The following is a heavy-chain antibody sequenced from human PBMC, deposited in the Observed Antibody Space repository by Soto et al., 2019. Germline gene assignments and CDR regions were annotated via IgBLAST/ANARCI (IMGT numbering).Heavy chain of an antibody. V-gene: IGHV3-30-3*01. J-gene: IGHJ5*02. CDR3: ARSYSGGWYSGWLAP. Sequence: QVQLVESGGGVVQPGRSLRLSCAASGFTFSSYAMHWVRQAPGKGLEWVAVISYDGSNKYYADSVKGRFTISRDNSKNTLYLQMHGLIAKDTAVYYCARSYSGGWYSGWLAPWGQGTLVTVSS. CDR2: ISYDGSNK. D-gene: IGHD6-19*01. CDR1: GFTFSSYA.